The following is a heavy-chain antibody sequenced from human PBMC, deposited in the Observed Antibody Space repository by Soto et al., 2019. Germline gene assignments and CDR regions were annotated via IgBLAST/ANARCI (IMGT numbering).Heavy chain of an antibody. J-gene: IGHJ4*02. D-gene: IGHD1-26*01. CDR2: MYYSGIT. V-gene: IGHV4-61*01. CDR3: AREDMSGTYYFDY. Sequence: KPSETLSLTCTVSGAPVSSETHFWTWIRQPPGKGLEWIGYMYYSGITNSNPALKSRVTLSVDRSRNQFSLSLNSVTAADTAVYYCAREDMSGTYYFDYWGPGIQVTVSS. CDR1: GAPVSSETHF.